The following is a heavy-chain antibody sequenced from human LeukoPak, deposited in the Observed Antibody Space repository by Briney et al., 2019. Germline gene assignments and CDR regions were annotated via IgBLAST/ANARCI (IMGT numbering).Heavy chain of an antibody. CDR2: ISSSSSTI. V-gene: IGHV3-48*01. Sequence: GGSLRLSCVASGFTFSSYSMNWVRQAPGKGLEWVSYISSSSSTIYYADSVKGRFTISRDNAKNSLYLQMNSLRAEDTAVYYCARLGYSYGPRGWFDPWGQGTLVTVSS. J-gene: IGHJ5*02. CDR1: GFTFSSYS. D-gene: IGHD5-18*01. CDR3: ARLGYSYGPRGWFDP.